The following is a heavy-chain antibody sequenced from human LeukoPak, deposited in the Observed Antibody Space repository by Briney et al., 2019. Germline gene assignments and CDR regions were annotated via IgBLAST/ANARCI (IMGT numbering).Heavy chain of an antibody. CDR1: GFTFSSYA. CDR3: ARERAAANYYFDY. D-gene: IGHD6-13*01. J-gene: IGHJ4*02. Sequence: GRSLRLSCAASGFTFSSYAMHWVRQAPGKGLEWVAVISYDGSNKYYAASVKGRFTISRDNSKNTLYLQMNSLRAEDTAVYYCARERAAANYYFDYWGQGTLVTVSS. CDR2: ISYDGSNK. V-gene: IGHV3-30*04.